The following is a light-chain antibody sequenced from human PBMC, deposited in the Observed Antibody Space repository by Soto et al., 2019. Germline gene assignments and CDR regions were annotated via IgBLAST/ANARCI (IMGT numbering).Light chain of an antibody. V-gene: IGLV2-14*01. CDR3: SSYTTSSTL. Sequence: QSALTQPASVSGSPGQSITISCTGTSSDVGGYNYVSWYQQHPGRAPKLMIYDVSNRPLGVSNRFSGSKSGNTASLTISGLQAEDEADYYCSSYTTSSTLFGGGTKVTVL. CDR2: DVS. J-gene: IGLJ2*01. CDR1: SSDVGGYNY.